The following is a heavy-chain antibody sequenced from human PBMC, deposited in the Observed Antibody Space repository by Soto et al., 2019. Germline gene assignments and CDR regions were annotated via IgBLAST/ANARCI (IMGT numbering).Heavy chain of an antibody. J-gene: IGHJ4*02. V-gene: IGHV4-39*07. Sequence: SETLSLTCTVSGGSISSSSYYWGWIRQPPGKGLEWIGSIYYSGYTYYNPSLKSRVTISVDTSRNQFSLKLNSVTAADTAVYYCARDHRPFSGSIDYWGQGALVTVSS. CDR1: GGSISSSSYY. CDR2: IYYSGYT. CDR3: ARDHRPFSGSIDY. D-gene: IGHD1-26*01.